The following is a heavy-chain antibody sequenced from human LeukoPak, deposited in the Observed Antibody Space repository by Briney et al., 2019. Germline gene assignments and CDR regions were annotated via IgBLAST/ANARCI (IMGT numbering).Heavy chain of an antibody. CDR3: GLMVRGQWDYYFDY. D-gene: IGHD3-10*01. CDR1: GGSFSGYY. CDR2: INHSGST. V-gene: IGHV4-34*01. Sequence: SDTLSLTCAVYGGSFSGYYWSWIRQPPGKGLEWIEEINHSGSTNYNPSLKSRVTISVDTSKNQFSLTLSSVTAADTAVYYCGLMVRGQWDYYFDYWGQGTLVTVSS. J-gene: IGHJ4*02.